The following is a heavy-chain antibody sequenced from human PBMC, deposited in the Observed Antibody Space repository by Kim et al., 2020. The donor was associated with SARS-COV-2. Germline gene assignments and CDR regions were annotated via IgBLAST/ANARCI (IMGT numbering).Heavy chain of an antibody. D-gene: IGHD4-17*01. CDR1: GGSITNYY. J-gene: IGHJ4*02. V-gene: IGHV4-59*08. CDR3: ARHRETDYGDYGFDY. CDR2: IFYSGST. Sequence: SETLSLTCNVSGGSITNYYWSWIRQPPGKELEWIGYIFYSGSTNYNPSLKSRVTMSADTSKNQFSLRLTSVTAADTAVYYCARHRETDYGDYGFDYWGRGTLVTVSS.